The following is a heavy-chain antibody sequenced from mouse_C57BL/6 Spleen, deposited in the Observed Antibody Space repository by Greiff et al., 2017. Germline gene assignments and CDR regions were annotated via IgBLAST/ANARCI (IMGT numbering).Heavy chain of an antibody. CDR2: INPSNGGT. Sequence: QVQLQQPGTELVKPGASVKLSCKASGYTFTSYWMHWVKQRPGQGLEWIGNINPSNGGTNYNEKFKSKATLNVDKSSSTAYMQLSSLTSEDSAVYYCARYDGYYVDYFDYWGQGTTLTVSS. J-gene: IGHJ2*01. CDR1: GYTFTSYW. D-gene: IGHD2-3*01. CDR3: ARYDGYYVDYFDY. V-gene: IGHV1-53*01.